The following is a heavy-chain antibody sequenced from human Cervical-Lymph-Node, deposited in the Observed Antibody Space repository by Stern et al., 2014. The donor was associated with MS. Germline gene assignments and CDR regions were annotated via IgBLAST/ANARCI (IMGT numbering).Heavy chain of an antibody. J-gene: IGHJ4*02. CDR3: AGDTSSPERSDW. CDR2: ITNVGST. CDR1: GFTVSRDY. V-gene: IGHV3-53*01. Sequence: VQLVESGGGVIQPGGSLRLSCTASGFTVSRDYMTWVRQAPGQGLEWVSLITNVGSTFYTDSVKGRFTISRDDSKNTVYLHMTSLRAEDTAMYYCAGDTSSPERSDWWGQGTLVTVSS. D-gene: IGHD1-1*01.